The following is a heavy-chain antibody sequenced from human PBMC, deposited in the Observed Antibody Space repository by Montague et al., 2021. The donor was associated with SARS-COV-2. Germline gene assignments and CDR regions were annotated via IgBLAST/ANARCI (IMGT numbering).Heavy chain of an antibody. CDR2: IDWDDDK. D-gene: IGHD3-10*01. V-gene: IGHV2-70*11. CDR3: ARTYGSGRGFDL. Sequence: PALAKPTQTLTLTCTLSGFSLSTSGMCVSWIRQPPGKALEWLARIDWDDDKYYSTSLKTRLTISKDTSKNQVVLTMTNMDPVDTATYYCARTYGSGRGFDLWGRGTLVTVSS. CDR1: GFSLSTSGMC. J-gene: IGHJ2*01.